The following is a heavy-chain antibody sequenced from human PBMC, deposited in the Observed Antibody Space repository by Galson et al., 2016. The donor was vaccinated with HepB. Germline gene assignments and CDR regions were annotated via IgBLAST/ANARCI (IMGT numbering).Heavy chain of an antibody. V-gene: IGHV3-33*06. CDR3: AKVATPNRNYGNWFES. CDR2: IWYDGTSK. Sequence: SLRLSCAASGFTFSNFAMHWVRQAPGKGLEWVAVIWYDGTSKYYVDSVKGRFTISRDNSKNTLNLQMNSLRAEDTAVYYCAKVATPNRNYGNWFESWGQGTLLTVSS. J-gene: IGHJ5*01. CDR1: GFTFSNFA. D-gene: IGHD4-11*01.